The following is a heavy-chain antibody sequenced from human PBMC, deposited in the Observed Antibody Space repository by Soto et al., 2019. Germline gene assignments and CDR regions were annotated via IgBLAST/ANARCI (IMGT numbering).Heavy chain of an antibody. Sequence: ASVKVSCKASGYTFTGYYMHWVRQAPGQGLGWMGWINPNSGGTNYAQKFQGRVTMTRDTSISTAYMELSRLRSDDTAVYYCARDSHIVVVTGYYGMDVWGQGTTVTVSS. J-gene: IGHJ6*02. CDR2: INPNSGGT. CDR1: GYTFTGYY. V-gene: IGHV1-2*02. D-gene: IGHD2-21*02. CDR3: ARDSHIVVVTGYYGMDV.